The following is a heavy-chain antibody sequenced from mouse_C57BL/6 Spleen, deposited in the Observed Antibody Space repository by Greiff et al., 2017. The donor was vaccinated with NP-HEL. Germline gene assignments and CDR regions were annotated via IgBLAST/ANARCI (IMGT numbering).Heavy chain of an antibody. CDR3: ERVWDGYYSYYAMDY. D-gene: IGHD2-3*01. Sequence: EVKLEESGGGLVKPGGSLKLSCAASGFTFSDYGMHWVRQAPEKGLEWVAYISSGSSTIYYADTVKGRFTISRDNAKNTLFLQMTSLRSEDTAMYYCERVWDGYYSYYAMDYWGQGTSVTVSS. CDR2: ISSGSSTI. CDR1: GFTFSDYG. J-gene: IGHJ4*01. V-gene: IGHV5-17*01.